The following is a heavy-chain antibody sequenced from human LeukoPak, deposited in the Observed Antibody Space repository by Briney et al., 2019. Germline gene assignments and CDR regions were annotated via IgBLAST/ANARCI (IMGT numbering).Heavy chain of an antibody. CDR1: GFTFSDYY. CDR3: ARDSDYGGFDY. CDR2: ISSSGSTI. Sequence: GGSLRLSCAASGFTFSDYYMSWIRQAPGKGLEWVSYISSSGSTIYYADSVKGRFTISRDNSKNTLYLQMNSLRAEDTAVYYCARDSDYGGFDYWGQGTLVTVSS. J-gene: IGHJ4*02. V-gene: IGHV3-11*04. D-gene: IGHD4-17*01.